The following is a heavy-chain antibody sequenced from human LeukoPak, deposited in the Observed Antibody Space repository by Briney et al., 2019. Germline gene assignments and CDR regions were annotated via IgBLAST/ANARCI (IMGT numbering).Heavy chain of an antibody. Sequence: SETLSLTCTVSGVSISSDVYYWGWIRQPPGKGVEWLGYISYSGSTYYNPYLKSRVTMSVDRSENQFSLRLNSVTAADAAVYYCARDTVGTRLDYWGQGTLVTVSS. CDR2: ISYSGST. J-gene: IGHJ4*02. CDR1: GVSISSDVYY. CDR3: ARDTVGTRLDY. D-gene: IGHD4-23*01. V-gene: IGHV4-30-4*08.